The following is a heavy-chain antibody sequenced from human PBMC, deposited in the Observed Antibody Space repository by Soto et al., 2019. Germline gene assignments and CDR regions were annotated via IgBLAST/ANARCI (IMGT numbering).Heavy chain of an antibody. Sequence: QLQLQESGPGLVKPSETLSLICNVSGDSISRTFFYWGWIRQPPGKGLEWIGSIYYSGRTYYNPSLKSRVTISVGPSNHQFSLRLSSVTAADTALYYCARHGVPIQLEPHFDPWGQGTLVTVSS. J-gene: IGHJ5*02. D-gene: IGHD1-1*01. CDR2: IYYSGRT. CDR1: GDSISRTFFY. CDR3: ARHGVPIQLEPHFDP. V-gene: IGHV4-39*01.